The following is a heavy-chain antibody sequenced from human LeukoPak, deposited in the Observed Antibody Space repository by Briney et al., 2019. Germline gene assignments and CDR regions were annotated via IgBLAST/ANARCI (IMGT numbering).Heavy chain of an antibody. CDR1: GYTFTSYG. CDR2: ISAYNGNT. Sequence: GASVKVSCKASGYTFTSYGISWVRQAPGQGLEWMGWISAYNGNTNYAQKLQGRVTMTTDTSTSTAYMELRSLRSDVTAVYYCARDSYYDFWSGYYTYDYWGQGTLVTVSS. V-gene: IGHV1-18*01. CDR3: ARDSYYDFWSGYYTYDY. J-gene: IGHJ4*02. D-gene: IGHD3-3*01.